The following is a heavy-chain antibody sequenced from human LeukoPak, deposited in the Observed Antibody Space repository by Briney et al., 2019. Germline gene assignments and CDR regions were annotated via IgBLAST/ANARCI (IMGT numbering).Heavy chain of an antibody. V-gene: IGHV1-69*13. D-gene: IGHD2-2*01. CDR2: IIPIFGTA. Sequence: ASVKVSCKASGGTISSYAISWVRQAPGQGLEWMGGIIPIFGTANYAQKFQGRVTITADESTSTAYMELSSLRSEDTAVYYCARGVVPAASLDWFDPWGQGTLVTVSS. CDR1: GGTISSYA. J-gene: IGHJ5*02. CDR3: ARGVVPAASLDWFDP.